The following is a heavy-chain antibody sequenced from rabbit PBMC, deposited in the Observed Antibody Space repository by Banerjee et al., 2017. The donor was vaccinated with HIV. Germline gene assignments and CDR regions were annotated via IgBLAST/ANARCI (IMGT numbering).Heavy chain of an antibody. D-gene: IGHD6-1*01. V-gene: IGHV1S40*01. CDR3: ARAPYAYYTGDAYASFNL. CDR1: GFDFSSNA. J-gene: IGHJ4*01. Sequence: QSLEESGGDLVKPGASLTLTCKASGFDFSSNAMCWVRQAPGKGLEWIACIYTNSGTTYYASWAKGRFTISKTSSTTVTLQMTSLTAADTATYFCARAPYAYYTGDAYASFNLWGPGTLVTVS. CDR2: IYTNSGTT.